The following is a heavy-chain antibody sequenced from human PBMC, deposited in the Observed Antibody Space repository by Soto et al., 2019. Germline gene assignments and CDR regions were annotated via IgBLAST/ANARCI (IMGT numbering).Heavy chain of an antibody. V-gene: IGHV1-69*04. D-gene: IGHD2-2*01. Sequence: SVKVSCKASGGTFSSYTISWVRQAPGQGLEWMGRIIPILGIANYAQKLQGRVTITADTSTSTAYMELSSLRSDDTAVYYCARDCSSTSCYYYYYGMDVWGQGTTVTVSS. CDR2: IIPILGIA. CDR3: ARDCSSTSCYYYYYGMDV. J-gene: IGHJ6*02. CDR1: GGTFSSYT.